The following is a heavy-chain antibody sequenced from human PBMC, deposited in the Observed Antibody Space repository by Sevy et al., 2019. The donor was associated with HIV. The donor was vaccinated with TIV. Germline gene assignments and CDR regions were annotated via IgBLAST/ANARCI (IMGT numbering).Heavy chain of an antibody. V-gene: IGHV1-2*02. CDR3: AGEGYDLWSGYSAPDFDY. CDR1: GYTFTGNY. D-gene: IGHD3-3*01. J-gene: IGHJ4*02. CDR2: INTNSGDTGT. Sequence: ASVKVSCKTSGYTFTGNYIHWVRQAPGQGLEWMGWINTNSGDTGTKYAQKFQGRVTMTSDRSINTVYMDLTRLSPDDTAVYYCAGEGYDLWSGYSAPDFDYWGQGTLVTVSS.